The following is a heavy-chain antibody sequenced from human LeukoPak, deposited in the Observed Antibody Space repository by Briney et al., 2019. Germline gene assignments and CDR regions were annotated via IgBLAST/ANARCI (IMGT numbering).Heavy chain of an antibody. CDR1: GYTFTGYY. V-gene: IGHV1-2*02. Sequence: VKVSCKASGYTFTGYYMHWVRQAPGQGLEWMGWINPNSGGTNYAQKFQGRVTMTRDTSISTAYMELSRLRSDDTAVYYCARDLGGSYRSNWFDPWGQGTLVTVSS. CDR2: INPNSGGT. CDR3: ARDLGGSYRSNWFDP. D-gene: IGHD1-26*01. J-gene: IGHJ5*02.